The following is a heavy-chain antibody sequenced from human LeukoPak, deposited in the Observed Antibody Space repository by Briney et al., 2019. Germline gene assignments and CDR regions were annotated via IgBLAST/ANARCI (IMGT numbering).Heavy chain of an antibody. CDR3: ARGFGIGDLLDY. D-gene: IGHD3-10*01. CDR1: GYTLTSYG. Sequence: ASVKVSCKASGYTLTSYGISWVRQAPGQGLEWMGWISTYNGNTNYAQKVQGRVTMTTDTSTSTAYMELRSLRSDDTAVYYCARGFGIGDLLDYWGQGSLVTVSS. V-gene: IGHV1-18*01. J-gene: IGHJ4*02. CDR2: ISTYNGNT.